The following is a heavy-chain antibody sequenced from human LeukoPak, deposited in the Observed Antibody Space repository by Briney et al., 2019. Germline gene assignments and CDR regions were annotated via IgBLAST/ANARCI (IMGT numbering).Heavy chain of an antibody. CDR2: ISNNGGYT. CDR1: GFTFSNYM. D-gene: IGHD2-15*01. Sequence: QSGGSLRLSCAASGFTFSNYMMHWVRQAPGKGLVWVSAISNNGGYTYYADSVQGRFTISRDNSKSTLCLQMNSLRAEDTAVYYCAKQLGYCSDGSCYFPYWGQGTLVTVSS. J-gene: IGHJ4*02. CDR3: AKQLGYCSDGSCYFPY. V-gene: IGHV3-23*01.